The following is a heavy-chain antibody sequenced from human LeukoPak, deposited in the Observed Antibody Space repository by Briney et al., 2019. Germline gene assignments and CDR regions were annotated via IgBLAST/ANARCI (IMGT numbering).Heavy chain of an antibody. Sequence: GGSLRLSCAASGFTFNNYGMHWVRQAPGKGLEWVAVIWYDGSNKYYADSVKGRFTISRDNSKNTLYLQMNSLRAEDTAVYYCARETMIVVAYDAFDIWGQGTMVTVSS. CDR1: GFTFNNYG. J-gene: IGHJ3*02. CDR3: ARETMIVVAYDAFDI. D-gene: IGHD3-22*01. CDR2: IWYDGSNK. V-gene: IGHV3-33*01.